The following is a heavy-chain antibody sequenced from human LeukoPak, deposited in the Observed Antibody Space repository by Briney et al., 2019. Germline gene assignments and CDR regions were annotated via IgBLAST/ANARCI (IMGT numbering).Heavy chain of an antibody. Sequence: GASVKVSCKASGYTFTSYGISWVRQAPGQGLEWMGWISAYNGNTNYAQKLQGRVTMTTDTSTSTAYMELRSLRSDDTAVYYCARELYYSSGPRTGDAFDIWGQGTMVTVSS. CDR1: GYTFTSYG. CDR3: ARELYYSSGPRTGDAFDI. J-gene: IGHJ3*02. V-gene: IGHV1-18*01. CDR2: ISAYNGNT. D-gene: IGHD6-19*01.